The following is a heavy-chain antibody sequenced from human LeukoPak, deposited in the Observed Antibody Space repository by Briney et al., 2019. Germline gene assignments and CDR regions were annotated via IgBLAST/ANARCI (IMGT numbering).Heavy chain of an antibody. CDR3: ARDYVGTAMVLRFDY. V-gene: IGHV3-66*02. J-gene: IGHJ4*02. CDR2: IYSGGST. Sequence: GGSLRLSCAASGFTVSSNYMSWVRQAPGKGLEWVSVIYSGGSTYYADSVKGRFTISRDNSKNTLYLQMNSLRAEDTAVYYCARDYVGTAMVLRFDYWGQGTLVTVSS. D-gene: IGHD5-18*01. CDR1: GFTVSSNY.